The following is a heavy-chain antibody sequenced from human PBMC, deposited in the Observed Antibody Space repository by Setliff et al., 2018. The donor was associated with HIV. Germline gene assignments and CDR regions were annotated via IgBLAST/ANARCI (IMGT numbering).Heavy chain of an antibody. CDR3: ATPLGGAFDS. D-gene: IGHD3-16*01. CDR2: INPDTGAT. Sequence: ASVKVSCKASGNTFTGPYLHWVRQAPGQGLEWMGRINPDTGATNYAQNFQARVTMTRDTSITTAYMELSSLRSDDMAVYYCATPLGGAFDSWGQGTLVTVSS. J-gene: IGHJ4*02. V-gene: IGHV1-2*06. CDR1: GNTFTGPY.